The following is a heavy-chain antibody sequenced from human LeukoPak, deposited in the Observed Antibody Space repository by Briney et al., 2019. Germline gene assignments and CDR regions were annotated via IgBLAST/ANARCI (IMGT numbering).Heavy chain of an antibody. D-gene: IGHD3-22*01. Sequence: GRSLRLSCAASGFTFDDYSMHWVRQAPGKGLEWVAGISWHSRSIGYADSVKGRFTISRDNARNSVSLQMNSLRTEDTALYYCTKDLASQWFTDIRHYGMNVWGQGTTVAVSS. J-gene: IGHJ6*02. CDR2: ISWHSRSI. CDR3: TKDLASQWFTDIRHYGMNV. V-gene: IGHV3-9*01. CDR1: GFTFDDYS.